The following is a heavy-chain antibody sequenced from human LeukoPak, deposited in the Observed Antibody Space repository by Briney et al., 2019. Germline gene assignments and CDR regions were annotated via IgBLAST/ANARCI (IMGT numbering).Heavy chain of an antibody. CDR1: GGSFSGYY. J-gene: IGHJ4*02. CDR3: ARGESYYYDSSGYYSN. D-gene: IGHD3-22*01. Sequence: PSETLSLTCAAYGGSFSGYYWSWIRQPPGKGLEWIGEINHSGSTNYNPSLKSRVTISVDTSKNQFSLKLSSVTAADTAVYYCARGESYYYDSSGYYSNWGQGTLVTVSS. V-gene: IGHV4-34*01. CDR2: INHSGST.